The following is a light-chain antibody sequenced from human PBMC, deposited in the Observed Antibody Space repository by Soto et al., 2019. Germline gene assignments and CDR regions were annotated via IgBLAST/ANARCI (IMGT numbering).Light chain of an antibody. CDR1: QSVSSK. J-gene: IGKJ5*01. CDR2: GAS. Sequence: IVMTQSPATLSVSPGERATLSCRASQSVSSKLAWYQQKPGQAPRLLIYGASTRATGIPARFSGSVSGTEFTLTICSLQSHDFSVYYCQQYKNWPSITFGQGTRLEI. V-gene: IGKV3-15*01. CDR3: QQYKNWPSIT.